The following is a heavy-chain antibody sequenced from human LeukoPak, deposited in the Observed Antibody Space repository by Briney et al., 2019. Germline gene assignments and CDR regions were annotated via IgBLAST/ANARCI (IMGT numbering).Heavy chain of an antibody. V-gene: IGHV1-2*02. J-gene: IGHJ4*02. CDR3: ASTPYYDFWSGSLHYFDY. CDR1: GYTFTGYY. D-gene: IGHD3-3*01. Sequence: ASVKVSCKASGYTFTGYYMHWVRQAPGQGLEWMGWINPNSGGTNYAQKFQGRVTMTRDTSNSTAYMELSRLRSDDTAVYYCASTPYYDFWSGSLHYFDYWGQGTLVTVSS. CDR2: INPNSGGT.